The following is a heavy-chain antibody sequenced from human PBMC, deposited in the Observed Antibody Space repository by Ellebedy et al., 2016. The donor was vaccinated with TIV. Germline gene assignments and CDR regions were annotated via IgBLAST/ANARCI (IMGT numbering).Heavy chain of an antibody. J-gene: IGHJ4*02. CDR2: FDPEDGET. Sequence: AASVKVSCKVSGYTLTELSMHWVRQAPGKGLEWMGGFDPEDGETIYAQKFQGRVTMTEDTSTDTAYMELSSLRSEDTAVYYCARHPPGEYCTGVSCWGQGTLVTVSS. D-gene: IGHD2-15*01. V-gene: IGHV1-24*01. CDR1: GYTLTELS. CDR3: ARHPPGEYCTGVSC.